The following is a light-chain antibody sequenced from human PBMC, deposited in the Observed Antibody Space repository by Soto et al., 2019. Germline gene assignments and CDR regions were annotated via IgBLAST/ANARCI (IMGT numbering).Light chain of an antibody. CDR2: GAS. J-gene: IGKJ1*01. CDR3: QQYGSLSWT. CDR1: QSVTSDY. Sequence: VVVTQSPGTLSLSPGERATLSCRASQSVTSDYLAWYQQKPGQSPRLLMSGASRRATGVPDRFSGSGSGTDFTLTISRLEPEDFAVYYCQQYGSLSWTFGQGTKVDVK. V-gene: IGKV3-20*01.